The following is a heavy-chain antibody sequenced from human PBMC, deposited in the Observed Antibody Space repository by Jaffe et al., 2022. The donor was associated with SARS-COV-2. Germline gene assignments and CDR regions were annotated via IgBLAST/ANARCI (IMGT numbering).Heavy chain of an antibody. CDR1: GFTFDDHA. D-gene: IGHD2-8*01. Sequence: EVQLVESGGGLVQPGRSLRLSCAASGFTFDDHAMHWVRQAPGKGLEWVASISWHSATIAYAGSVRGRFTISRDNAKNSLHLQMNSVRAEDTAFYYCVKDKGADGYWHFDLWGRGTLVTVSS. CDR3: VKDKGADGYWHFDL. J-gene: IGHJ2*01. CDR2: ISWHSATI. V-gene: IGHV3-9*01.